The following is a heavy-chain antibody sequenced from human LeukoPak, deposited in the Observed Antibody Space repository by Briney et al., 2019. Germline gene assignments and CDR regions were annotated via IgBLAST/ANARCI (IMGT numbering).Heavy chain of an antibody. Sequence: GGSLRLSCAASGFTFSNAWMSWVRQAPGKGLEWVANIKQDGSVKYYVDSVKGRFTISRDNAKNSLYLQMNSLRAEDTAVYYCARDFFYDSSGYPLDYWGQGTLVAVSS. CDR3: ARDFFYDSSGYPLDY. CDR1: GFTFSNAW. J-gene: IGHJ4*02. D-gene: IGHD3-22*01. CDR2: IKQDGSVK. V-gene: IGHV3-7*01.